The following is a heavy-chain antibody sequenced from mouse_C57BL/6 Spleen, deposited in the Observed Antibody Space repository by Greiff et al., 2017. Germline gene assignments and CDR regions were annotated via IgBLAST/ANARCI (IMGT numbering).Heavy chain of an antibody. Sequence: QVQLQQPGAELVKPGASVKLSCKASGYTFTSYWMQWVKQRPGQGLEWIGEIDPSDSYTNYNQKFKGKATLTVDTSSSTAYMQLSSLTSEDSAVYDCARRTTVGGGFDYWGQGTTLTVSS. CDR1: GYTFTSYW. V-gene: IGHV1-50*01. J-gene: IGHJ2*01. D-gene: IGHD1-1*01. CDR3: ARRTTVGGGFDY. CDR2: IDPSDSYT.